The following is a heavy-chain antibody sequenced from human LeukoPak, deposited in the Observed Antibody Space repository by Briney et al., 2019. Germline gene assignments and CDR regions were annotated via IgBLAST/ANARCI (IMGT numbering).Heavy chain of an antibody. Sequence: SVKVSCKASGGTFSSYAISWVRQAPGQGLEWIGRIIPIFGTANYAQKFQGRVTITTDESTSTAYMELSSLRSEDTAVYYCARDLGAWDYYDSSVGPFDIWGQGTMVTVSS. V-gene: IGHV1-69*05. CDR2: IIPIFGTA. D-gene: IGHD3-22*01. CDR3: ARDLGAWDYYDSSVGPFDI. CDR1: GGTFSSYA. J-gene: IGHJ3*02.